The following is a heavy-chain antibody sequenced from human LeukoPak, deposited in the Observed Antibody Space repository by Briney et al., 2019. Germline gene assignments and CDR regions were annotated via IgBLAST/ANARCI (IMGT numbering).Heavy chain of an antibody. CDR1: GYTFTGYY. CDR3: ARAPVIIAPPDY. D-gene: IGHD3-10*01. CDR2: INPNSGGT. V-gene: IGHV1-2*04. Sequence: GASVTVSCKASGYTFTGYYMHWVRQAPGQGLEWMGWINPNSGGTNYAQKFQGWVTMTRDTSISTAYMELSRLRSDDTAVYYCARAPVIIAPPDYWGQGTLVTVSS. J-gene: IGHJ4*02.